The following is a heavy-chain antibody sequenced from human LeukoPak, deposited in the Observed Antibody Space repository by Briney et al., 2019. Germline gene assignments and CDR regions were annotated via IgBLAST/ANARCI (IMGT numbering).Heavy chain of an antibody. CDR1: GLTFSSYS. J-gene: IGHJ4*02. Sequence: GGSLRLSCAASGLTFSSYSMNWVRQAPGKGLEWVSSISSSSSYICYADSVKGRFTISRDNAKNSLYLQMNSLRAEDTAVYYCARQPYSSGWYDLDYWGQGTLVTVSS. V-gene: IGHV3-21*01. D-gene: IGHD6-19*01. CDR3: ARQPYSSGWYDLDY. CDR2: ISSSSSYI.